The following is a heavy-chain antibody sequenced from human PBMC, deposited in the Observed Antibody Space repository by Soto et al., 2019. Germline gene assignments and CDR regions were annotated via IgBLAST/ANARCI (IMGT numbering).Heavy chain of an antibody. D-gene: IGHD6-13*01. V-gene: IGHV4-4*07. Sequence: PSETLSLTCIVSGGSISEKYWNWVRQPPGKGLEWIGLIFANGHTDYTPSLKSRVTMSVDASKNQFSLRLTSMTAADTAVYYCVACLAASGLNWLDPWGRGTLVTVSS. CDR3: VACLAASGLNWLDP. CDR1: GGSISEKY. J-gene: IGHJ5*02. CDR2: IFANGHT.